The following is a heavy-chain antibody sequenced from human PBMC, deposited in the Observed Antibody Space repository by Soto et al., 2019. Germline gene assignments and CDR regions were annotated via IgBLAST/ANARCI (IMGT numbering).Heavy chain of an antibody. J-gene: IGHJ6*02. CDR2: IKSKTDGGTT. CDR1: GFTFSNAW. CDR3: TTEAAAGHTPVYYYYGMDV. Sequence: GGSLRLSCAASGFTFSNAWMSWVRQAPGKGLEWVGRIKSKTDGGTTDYAAPVKGRFTISRDDSKNTLYLQMNSLKTEDTAVYYCTTEAAAGHTPVYYYYGMDVWGQGTTVTVSS. D-gene: IGHD6-13*01. V-gene: IGHV3-15*01.